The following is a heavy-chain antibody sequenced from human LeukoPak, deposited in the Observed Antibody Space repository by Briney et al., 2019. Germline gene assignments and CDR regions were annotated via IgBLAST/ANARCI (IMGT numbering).Heavy chain of an antibody. Sequence: GGSLRLSWAASGFTFSSYWMSWVRQAPGKGLEWVANIKQDGSEKYYVDSVKGRFTISRDNAKNSLYLQMNSLRAEDTAVYYCARDSGSYSFDYWGQGTLVTVSS. CDR1: GFTFSSYW. J-gene: IGHJ4*02. D-gene: IGHD1-26*01. V-gene: IGHV3-7*01. CDR3: ARDSGSYSFDY. CDR2: IKQDGSEK.